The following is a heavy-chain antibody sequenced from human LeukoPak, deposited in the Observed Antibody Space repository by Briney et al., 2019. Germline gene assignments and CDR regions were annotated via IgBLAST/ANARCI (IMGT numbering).Heavy chain of an antibody. CDR2: INSDGSST. D-gene: IGHD1-7*01. CDR3: ARYNWNSAPFDY. Sequence: GGSLRLSCAASGFTFSSYWMHWVRQAPGKGLVWVSRINSDGSSTSYADSVKGRFTISRDSAKNTLYLEMNSLRAEDTAVYYCARYNWNSAPFDYWGQGTLVTVPS. J-gene: IGHJ4*02. CDR1: GFTFSSYW. V-gene: IGHV3-74*01.